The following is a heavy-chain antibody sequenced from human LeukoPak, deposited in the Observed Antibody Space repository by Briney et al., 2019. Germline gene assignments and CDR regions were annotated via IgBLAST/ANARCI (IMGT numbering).Heavy chain of an antibody. J-gene: IGHJ5*02. Sequence: ASVKVSCKASGYTFTSYYMHWVRQAHGQGLEWMGIINPSGGSTSYAQKFQGRVTMTRDTSTSTVYMELSSLRSEDTAVYYCARVPSAAGEYNWFDPWGQGTLVTVSS. V-gene: IGHV1-46*01. CDR3: ARVPSAAGEYNWFDP. CDR1: GYTFTSYY. D-gene: IGHD6-13*01. CDR2: INPSGGST.